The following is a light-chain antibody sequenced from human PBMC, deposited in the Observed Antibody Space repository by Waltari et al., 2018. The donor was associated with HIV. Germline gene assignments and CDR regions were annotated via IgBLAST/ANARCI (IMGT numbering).Light chain of an antibody. CDR3: QQRDVWPPT. Sequence: VLTQSPATLSLSAEEGATLSCKASQNVQNFVAWYQLKAGQVPRLLVHDASKRATGVPGRFSGSGSGTDFTLTISGLESEDVAIYYCQQRDVWPPTFGGGTKVEIK. J-gene: IGKJ4*01. CDR1: QNVQNF. CDR2: DAS. V-gene: IGKV3-11*01.